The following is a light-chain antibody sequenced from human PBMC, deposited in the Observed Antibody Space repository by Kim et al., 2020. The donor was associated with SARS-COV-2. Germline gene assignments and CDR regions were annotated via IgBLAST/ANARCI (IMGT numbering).Light chain of an antibody. CDR1: QSVTSSY. CDR2: GVS. V-gene: IGKV3-20*01. Sequence: PPGKRATPSCRASQSVTSSYLAWYQQKPGQAPRLLIYGVSKRATGVPDRFSGSGSGTDFTLTISSLEPEDFAVYFCQQYSNSPLTFGGGTKVDIK. J-gene: IGKJ4*01. CDR3: QQYSNSPLT.